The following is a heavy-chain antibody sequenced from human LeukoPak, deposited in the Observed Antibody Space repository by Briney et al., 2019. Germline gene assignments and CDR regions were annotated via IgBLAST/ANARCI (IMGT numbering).Heavy chain of an antibody. D-gene: IGHD2-2*01. Sequence: PSETLSLTCAVYGGSFSGYYWSWIRQPPGKGLEWIGEINHSGSTNYNPSLKSRVTISVDTSKIQFSLKLSSVTAADTAVYYCAIHIVVVPAAKKKNWFDPWGQGTLVTVSS. V-gene: IGHV4-34*01. CDR2: INHSGST. CDR3: AIHIVVVPAAKKKNWFDP. J-gene: IGHJ5*02. CDR1: GGSFSGYY.